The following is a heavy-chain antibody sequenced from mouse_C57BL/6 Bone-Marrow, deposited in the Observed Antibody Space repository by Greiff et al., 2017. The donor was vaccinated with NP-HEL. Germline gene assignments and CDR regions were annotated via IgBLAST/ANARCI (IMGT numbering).Heavy chain of an antibody. CDR1: GYTFTSYG. D-gene: IGHD1-1*01. V-gene: IGHV1-81*01. Sequence: QVQLKESGAELARPGASVKLSCKASGYTFTSYGISWVKQRTGQGLEWIGEIYPRSGNTYYNEKFKGKATLTADKSSSTAYMELRSLTSEDSAVYFCARLIGYYYGFDYWGQGTTLTVSS. J-gene: IGHJ2*01. CDR3: ARLIGYYYGFDY. CDR2: IYPRSGNT.